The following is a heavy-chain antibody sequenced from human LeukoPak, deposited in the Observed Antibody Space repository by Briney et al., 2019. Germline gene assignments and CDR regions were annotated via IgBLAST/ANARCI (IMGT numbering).Heavy chain of an antibody. V-gene: IGHV4-59*07. J-gene: IGHJ4*02. Sequence: SDTLPLTCTASGDSISGYHWNCIRQPPGNGLEWIGYIYYSGSTYYNPSLKSRVTISVDTSKNQFSLKLSSVTAADTAVYYCARRGDGYNYFDYWGQGTLVTVSP. CDR3: ARRGDGYNYFDY. CDR1: GDSISGYH. CDR2: IYYSGST. D-gene: IGHD5-24*01.